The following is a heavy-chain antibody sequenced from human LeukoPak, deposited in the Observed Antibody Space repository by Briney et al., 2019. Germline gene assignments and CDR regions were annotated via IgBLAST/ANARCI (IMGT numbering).Heavy chain of an antibody. Sequence: GASVKVSCKASGGTFSSYAISWVRQAPGQGLEWMGGIIPIFGTANYAQKFQGRVTITADESTSTAYMELSSLRSEDTAVYYCARDRVERWLQGDAFDIWGQGTMVTVSA. J-gene: IGHJ3*02. CDR2: IIPIFGTA. V-gene: IGHV1-69*13. CDR1: GGTFSSYA. CDR3: ARDRVERWLQGDAFDI. D-gene: IGHD5-24*01.